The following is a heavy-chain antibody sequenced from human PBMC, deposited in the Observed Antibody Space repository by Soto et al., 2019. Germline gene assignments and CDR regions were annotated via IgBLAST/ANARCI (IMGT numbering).Heavy chain of an antibody. V-gene: IGHV1-2*02. CDR2: INPNSGGT. J-gene: IGHJ6*02. Sequence: ASVKVSCKASGYTFTGYYMHWVRQAPGQGLEWMGWINPNSGGTNYAQKFQGRVTMTRDTSISTAYMELSRLRSDDTAVYYCARDTPTIPRYSSSGGMDVWGQGTTVTVSS. CDR3: ARDTPTIPRYSSSGGMDV. CDR1: GYTFTGYY. D-gene: IGHD6-6*01.